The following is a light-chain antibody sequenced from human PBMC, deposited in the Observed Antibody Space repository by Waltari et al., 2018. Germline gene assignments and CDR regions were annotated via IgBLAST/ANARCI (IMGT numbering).Light chain of an antibody. CDR1: QSVSSN. J-gene: IGKJ1*01. CDR3: QQYNNWPGT. CDR2: GAS. Sequence: EIVMTQSPATLSVSPGERATLSCRASQSVSSNLAWYQQKPGRAPRLLIYGASTRATGIPARFSGSGSGTEFTLTISSLQSEDFAVYSCQQYNNWPGTFGQGTKVEIK. V-gene: IGKV3-15*01.